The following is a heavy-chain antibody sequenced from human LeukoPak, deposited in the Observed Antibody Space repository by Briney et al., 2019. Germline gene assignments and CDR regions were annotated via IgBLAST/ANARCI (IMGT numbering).Heavy chain of an antibody. CDR1: GGSISSHY. J-gene: IGHJ4*02. V-gene: IGHV4-59*11. CDR3: ARVSYSGSYSY. D-gene: IGHD1-26*01. Sequence: SETLCLTCTVSGGSISSHYWSWVRQPPGKGLEWIGYIYYSGSTNYNPSLKSRVTISVDTSKNQFSLKLSSVAAADTAVYYCARVSYSGSYSYWGQGTLVTVSS. CDR2: IYYSGST.